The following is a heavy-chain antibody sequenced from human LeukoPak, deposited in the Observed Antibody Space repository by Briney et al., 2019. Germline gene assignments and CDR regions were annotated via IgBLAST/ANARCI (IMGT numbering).Heavy chain of an antibody. Sequence: GGSLRLSCAASGFTFSSYDMHWVRQATGEGLEWVSAIGTAADTYYSGSVKGRFTISRDNAKDSSYLQVNNLKAEDTAVYYCARGSRAVRWYFDLWGRGTLVTVSS. CDR2: IGTAADT. CDR3: ARGSRAVRWYFDL. CDR1: GFTFSSYD. D-gene: IGHD6-19*01. J-gene: IGHJ2*01. V-gene: IGHV3-13*01.